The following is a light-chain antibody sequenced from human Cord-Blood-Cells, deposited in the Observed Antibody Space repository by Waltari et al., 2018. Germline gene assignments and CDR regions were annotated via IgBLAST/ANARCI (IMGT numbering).Light chain of an antibody. CDR1: QSISSY. CDR3: QQSYSTPPLT. J-gene: IGKJ4*01. V-gene: IGKV1-39*01. Sequence: EIQMTQSTSSLSASVRDRVTITCRASQSISSYLNWYQQKPGKAPKLLIHAASSLQSGVPSRFSGSGSGTDFTLTISSLQPEDFATYYCQQSYSTPPLTFGGGTKVEIK. CDR2: AAS.